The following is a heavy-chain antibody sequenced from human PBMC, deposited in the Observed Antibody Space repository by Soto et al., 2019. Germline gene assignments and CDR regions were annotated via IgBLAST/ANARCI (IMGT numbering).Heavy chain of an antibody. V-gene: IGHV4-30-2*01. CDR1: GGSISSGGYS. CDR3: ARGMTTVTTFDY. D-gene: IGHD4-17*01. Sequence: QLQLQESGSGLVKPSQTLSLTCAVSGGSISSGGYSWSWIRQPPGKGLESIGYIYHSGSTYYNPSLKSRVTRSVDRSKNQYSQKLSSVTAADTAVYYCARGMTTVTTFDYWCQGTLVTVSS. J-gene: IGHJ4*02. CDR2: IYHSGST.